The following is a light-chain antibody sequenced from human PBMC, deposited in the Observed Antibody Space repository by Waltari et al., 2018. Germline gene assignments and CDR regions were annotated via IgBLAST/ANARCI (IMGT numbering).Light chain of an antibody. J-gene: IGKJ3*01. CDR3: QRYDNLPVFA. CDR1: QDISND. V-gene: IGKV1-33*01. Sequence: IQLTQSPPYLSASVGDRITITCQASQDISNDLNWYQQKPGKAPKLLISDASNLETGVPSRFSGSQSATYFTLTISNLQPEDIATYYCQRYDNLPVFAFGPGTKVNIK. CDR2: DAS.